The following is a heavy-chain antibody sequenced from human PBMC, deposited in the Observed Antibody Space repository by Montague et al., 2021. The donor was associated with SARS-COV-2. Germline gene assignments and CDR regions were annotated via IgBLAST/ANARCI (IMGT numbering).Heavy chain of an antibody. Sequence: SETLSLTCSVSSGSIISSGYYWGWIRQPPGKELEWIGNIYYSGTTYYNPSLLSRGTISVDTSKNHLSLRLSSVTAADTAVYFCARGMIRGVTTPFDYWGQGSQVTVSS. V-gene: IGHV4-39*02. J-gene: IGHJ4*02. CDR1: SGSIISSGYY. CDR2: IYYSGTT. CDR3: ARGMIRGVTTPFDY. D-gene: IGHD3-10*01.